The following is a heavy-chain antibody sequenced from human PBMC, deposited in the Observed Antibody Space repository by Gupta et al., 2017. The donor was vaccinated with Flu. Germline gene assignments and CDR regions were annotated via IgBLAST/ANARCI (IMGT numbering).Heavy chain of an antibody. CDR1: GGTFSSHA. Sequence: QVQLVQSGAEVKKPGSSVKVSCKASGGTFSSHAINWVRQAPGQGLEWMGVIIPIFGIEKYAQKFQGRVTISADKFTSTIYMELSSLRSQDTAVYYCAREVGRIVVSGSGRNGMDVWGQGTTVTVSS. CDR2: IIPIFGIE. CDR3: AREVGRIVVSGSGRNGMDV. V-gene: IGHV1-69*17. D-gene: IGHD6-19*01. J-gene: IGHJ6*02.